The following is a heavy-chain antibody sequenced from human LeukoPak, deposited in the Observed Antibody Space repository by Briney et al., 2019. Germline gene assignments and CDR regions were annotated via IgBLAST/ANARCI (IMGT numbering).Heavy chain of an antibody. Sequence: GGSLRLSCAASGFTFSSYSMNWVRQAPGKGLEWVSSISSSSSYIYYADSVKGRFTISRDNAKNSLYLQMNSLRAEDTAVYYCARRFRGSYYFDYWGQGTLVTVSP. J-gene: IGHJ4*02. CDR3: ARRFRGSYYFDY. CDR1: GFTFSSYS. V-gene: IGHV3-21*01. CDR2: ISSSSSYI. D-gene: IGHD1-26*01.